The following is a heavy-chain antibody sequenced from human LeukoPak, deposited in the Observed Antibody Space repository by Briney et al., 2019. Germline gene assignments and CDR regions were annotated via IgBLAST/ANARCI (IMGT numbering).Heavy chain of an antibody. D-gene: IGHD6-19*01. CDR2: ISYDGSNK. CDR3: VRYTERSGWYGHLEY. Sequence: GGSLRLSCAASGSTFSSYAMHWVRQAPGKGLEWVAVISYDGSNKYYADSVKGRFTISRDNSKNTLYLQMNSLRTEDTAVYYCVRYTERSGWYGHLEYWGQGTLVTVSS. CDR1: GSTFSSYA. V-gene: IGHV3-30-3*01. J-gene: IGHJ4*02.